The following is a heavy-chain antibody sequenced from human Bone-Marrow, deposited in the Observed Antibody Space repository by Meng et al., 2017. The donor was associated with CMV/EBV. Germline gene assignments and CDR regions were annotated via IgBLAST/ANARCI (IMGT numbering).Heavy chain of an antibody. CDR1: GDSVPNTGVA. V-gene: IGHV6-1*01. CDR2: TYYRSKWYN. CDR3: ARKLRNYFDY. J-gene: IGHJ4*02. Sequence: SQTLSLTCAISGDSVPNTGVAWNWIRQSPSRGLEWLGRTYYRSKWYNDYAVSVKSRITINPDTSKNQFSLQLNSVTPEDTAVYYCARKLRNYFDYWGQGTLVTVSS. D-gene: IGHD6-6*01.